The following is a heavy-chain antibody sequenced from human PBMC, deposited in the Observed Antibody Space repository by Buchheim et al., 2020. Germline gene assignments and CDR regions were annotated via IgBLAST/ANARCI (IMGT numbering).Heavy chain of an antibody. CDR2: ISYDGSTK. J-gene: IGHJ5*02. D-gene: IGHD3-16*01. V-gene: IGHV3-30-3*01. Sequence: QVQLVESGGGVVQPGRSLRLSCAASGFTFSSYAMHWVRQAPGKGLEWVAVISYDGSTKYYADSVKGRFTISRDNSKHTLYLQMNSLRAEDTAVYYCARPKDRLGGDLHPWGQGTL. CDR1: GFTFSSYA. CDR3: ARPKDRLGGDLHP.